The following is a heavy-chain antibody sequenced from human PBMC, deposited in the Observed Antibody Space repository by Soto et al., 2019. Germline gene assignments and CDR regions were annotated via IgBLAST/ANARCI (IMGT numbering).Heavy chain of an antibody. V-gene: IGHV1-3*01. CDR3: ARGQGTYADY. D-gene: IGHD3-10*01. CDR1: GYTFTTYS. Sequence: QVQLVQSGAEVKKPGASVKVSCKASGYTFTTYSVHWVRQAPGQRLEWMGWINAGNGNTKYSQKFQDRGTITRDTSASTAYMELSSLRSEDTTVYYCARGQGTYADYWGQGTLVSVSS. J-gene: IGHJ4*02. CDR2: INAGNGNT.